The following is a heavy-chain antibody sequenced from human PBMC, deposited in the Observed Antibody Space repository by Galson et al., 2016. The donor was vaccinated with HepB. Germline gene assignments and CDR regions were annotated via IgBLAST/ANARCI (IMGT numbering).Heavy chain of an antibody. CDR3: ARGLTTSGQYYDY. V-gene: IGHV4-30-2*01. Sequence: TLSLTCAVSGGSITSAGYSWTWIRQPPGKGLEWIGYIFHTGSAYYNPSLRDRVTMSINRSENHFSLNLNSVTAADTAVYYCARGLTTSGQYYDYWGQGTLVTFSS. CDR2: IFHTGSA. D-gene: IGHD3-22*01. CDR1: GGSITSAGYS. J-gene: IGHJ4*02.